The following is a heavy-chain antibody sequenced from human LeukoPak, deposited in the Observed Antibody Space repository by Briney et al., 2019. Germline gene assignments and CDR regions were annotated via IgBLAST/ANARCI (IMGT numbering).Heavy chain of an antibody. CDR1: GYTFTGCY. D-gene: IGHD5-12*01. Sequence: GASVKVSCKASGYTFTGCYMHWVRQAPGQGLEWMGWINPNSGGTNYAQKFQGRVTMTRDTSISTAYMELSRLRSDDTAVYYCARGHTVATTHFDYWGQGTLVTVSS. CDR2: INPNSGGT. V-gene: IGHV1-2*02. J-gene: IGHJ4*02. CDR3: ARGHTVATTHFDY.